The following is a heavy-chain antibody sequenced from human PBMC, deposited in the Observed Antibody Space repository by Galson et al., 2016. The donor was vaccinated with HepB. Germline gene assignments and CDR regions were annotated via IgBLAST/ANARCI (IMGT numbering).Heavy chain of an antibody. CDR3: AKLGGDSGSPY. CDR2: ITNGGDTP. D-gene: IGHD5-12*01. CDR1: GFTFNSYT. J-gene: IGHJ4*01. Sequence: SLRLSCAASGFTFNSYTMSWVRQAPGKGLAWVSGITNGGDTPYYADSVRGRFTISRDNPKNTLYLQVNSLRADDTAVYYCAKLGGDSGSPYWGHGTLVTVSS. V-gene: IGHV3-23*01.